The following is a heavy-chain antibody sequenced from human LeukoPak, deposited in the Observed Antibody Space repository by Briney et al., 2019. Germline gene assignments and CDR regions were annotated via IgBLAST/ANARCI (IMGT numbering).Heavy chain of an antibody. CDR3: ARGREDITMIVVVVFDY. D-gene: IGHD3-22*01. CDR2: INPNSGGT. Sequence: ASVKVSCKASGYTFTRYYMHWVRQAPGQGLEWMGWINPNSGGTNYAQKFQGRVTMTRDTSISTAYMELSRLRSDDTAVYYCARGREDITMIVVVVFDYWGQGTLVTVSS. CDR1: GYTFTRYY. V-gene: IGHV1-2*02. J-gene: IGHJ4*02.